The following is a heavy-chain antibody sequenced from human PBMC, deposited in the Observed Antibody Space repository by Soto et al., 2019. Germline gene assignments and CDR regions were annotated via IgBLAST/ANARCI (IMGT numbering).Heavy chain of an antibody. J-gene: IGHJ4*02. CDR3: ARDLGEVVVQADPPGSNWNY. Sequence: SVKVSCKASGATFSSYAISWVRQAPGQGLEWMGGIIPIFGTANYAQKFQGRVTITADESTSTAYMELSSLRSEDTAVYYCARDLGEVVVQADPPGSNWNYCGQGTLVTVYS. D-gene: IGHD2-2*01. CDR2: IIPIFGTA. V-gene: IGHV1-69*13. CDR1: GATFSSYA.